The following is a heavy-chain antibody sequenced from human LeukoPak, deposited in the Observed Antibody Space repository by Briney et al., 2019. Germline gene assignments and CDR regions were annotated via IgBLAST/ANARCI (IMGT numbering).Heavy chain of an antibody. D-gene: IGHD1-26*01. CDR1: AFSLNAYN. CDR2: ISYTGTYI. V-gene: IGHV3-21*04. J-gene: IGHJ4*02. CDR3: ARDRGTYRPIDY. Sequence: PGGSLRLSCAASAFSLNAYNMNWVRQAPGKGLEWVSSISYTGTYIYYADSVKGRFTISRDNAQNSLYLQMNSLRAEDTAIYYCARDRGTYRPIDYWGQGTLVTVSS.